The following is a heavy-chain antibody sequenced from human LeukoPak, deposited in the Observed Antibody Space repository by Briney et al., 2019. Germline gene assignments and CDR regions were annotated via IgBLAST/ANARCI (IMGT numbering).Heavy chain of an antibody. J-gene: IGHJ6*02. CDR3: ARGLLRWVRGVIRPRPDEGYYYGMDV. D-gene: IGHD3-10*01. Sequence: SETLSLTCTVSGGSISSYYWSWIRQPPGKGLEWIGYIYYSGSTDYNPSLKSRVTISVDTSKNQFSLKLSSVTAAYTAVYYCARGLLRWVRGVIRPRPDEGYYYGMDVWGQGTTVTVSS. CDR1: GGSISSYY. V-gene: IGHV4-59*08. CDR2: IYYSGST.